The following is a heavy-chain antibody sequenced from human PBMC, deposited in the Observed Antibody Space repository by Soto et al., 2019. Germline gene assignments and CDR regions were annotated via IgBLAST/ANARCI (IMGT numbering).Heavy chain of an antibody. D-gene: IGHD6-13*01. CDR1: VVSFSGYY. J-gene: IGHJ4*02. CDR3: ARGAAASHYYFEY. CDR2: INHSGST. Sequence: XETLSLTCAFYVVSFSGYYWSCIRHPPGKGLEWIGEINHSGSTNYNPSLKSRVTISVDTSKNQFSLKLSSVTAADTAVYYCARGAAASHYYFEYWGQGTLVTVS. V-gene: IGHV4-34*01.